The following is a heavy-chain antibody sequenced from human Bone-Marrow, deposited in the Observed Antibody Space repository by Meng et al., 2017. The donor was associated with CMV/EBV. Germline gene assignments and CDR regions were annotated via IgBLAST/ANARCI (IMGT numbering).Heavy chain of an antibody. Sequence: GGSLRLSCAASGFTFSSYGMHWVRQAPGKGLEWVAFIRYDGSNKYYADSVKGRFTISRDNSKNTLYLQMNSLRAEDTAVYYCAREDTIFGVVIGAFDIWGQGTMVTVSS. CDR2: IRYDGSNK. D-gene: IGHD3-3*01. J-gene: IGHJ3*02. CDR1: GFTFSSYG. V-gene: IGHV3-30*02. CDR3: AREDTIFGVVIGAFDI.